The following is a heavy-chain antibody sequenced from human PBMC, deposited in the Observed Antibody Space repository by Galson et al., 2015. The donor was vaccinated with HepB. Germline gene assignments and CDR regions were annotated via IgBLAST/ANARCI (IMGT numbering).Heavy chain of an antibody. CDR1: GFTFSSYA. CDR3: ARDGRWELPSDYYYYGMDV. D-gene: IGHD2-15*01. Sequence: SLRLSCAASGFTFSSYAMHWVRQAPGKGLEWVAVISYDGSNKYYADSVKGRFTISRDNSKNTLYLQMNSLRAEDTAAYYCARDGRWELPSDYYYYGMDVWGQGTTVTVSS. CDR2: ISYDGSNK. V-gene: IGHV3-30-3*01. J-gene: IGHJ6*02.